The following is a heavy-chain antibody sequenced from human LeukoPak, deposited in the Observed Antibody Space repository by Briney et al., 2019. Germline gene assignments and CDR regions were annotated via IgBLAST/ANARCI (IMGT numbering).Heavy chain of an antibody. CDR2: IYHSGST. CDR3: ARHRYYYESSGYSFDL. J-gene: IGHJ2*01. CDR1: GYSISSGYY. Sequence: PSETLSLTCAVSGYSISSGYYWGWIRQPPGKGLEWIGSIYHSGSTYYNPSLKSRVTISVDTSKNQSSLKLRSVTAADTAVYYCARHRYYYESSGYSFDLWGRGTLVTVSS. V-gene: IGHV4-38-2*01. D-gene: IGHD3-22*01.